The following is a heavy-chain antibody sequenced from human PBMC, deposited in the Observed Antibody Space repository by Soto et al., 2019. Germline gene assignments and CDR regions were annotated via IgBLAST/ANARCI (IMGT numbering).Heavy chain of an antibody. CDR2: IYYSGST. CDR1: GDSISSYY. V-gene: IGHV4-59*01. CDR3: ARAPAGDCISTSCYAFDY. D-gene: IGHD2-2*01. Sequence: SETLSLTCTVSGDSISSYYWSWIRQPPGKGLEWIGYIYYSGSTNYNPSLKSRVTISVDTSKNQFSLKLSSVTAADTAVYYCARAPAGDCISTSCYAFDYWGQGTLVTVSS. J-gene: IGHJ4*02.